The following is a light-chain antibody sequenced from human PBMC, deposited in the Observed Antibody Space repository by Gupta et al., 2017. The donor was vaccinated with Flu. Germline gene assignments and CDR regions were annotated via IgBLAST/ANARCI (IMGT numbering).Light chain of an antibody. J-gene: IGLJ3*02. CDR1: RSDIGDLNH. CDR2: EVS. CDR3: SSLGDSDNLRV. V-gene: IGLV2-8*01. Sequence: RSDIGDLNHVSWYQQHPGKGPKVIIFEVSKRPSGVPDRFAGSKSGNTASLTVSGLQPEDEADYYCSSLGDSDNLRVFGGGTKLTVL.